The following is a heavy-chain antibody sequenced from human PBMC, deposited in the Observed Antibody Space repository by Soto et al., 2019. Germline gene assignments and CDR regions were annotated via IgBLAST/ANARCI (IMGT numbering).Heavy chain of an antibody. CDR3: ARLLPTTDTTLAPPTTDYFCLDA. Sequence: LGESLKISCKGSGYSFTNYLIGWVRQMPGKGLEWMGIIYPGDSDTRYSPSFQGQVTISADKSINTAYLQWSSLKASDTAMYYCARLLPTTDTTLAPPTTDYFCLDAWGQGTTVTVSS. CDR1: GYSFTNYL. V-gene: IGHV5-51*01. D-gene: IGHD1-1*01. CDR2: IYPGDSDT. J-gene: IGHJ6*02.